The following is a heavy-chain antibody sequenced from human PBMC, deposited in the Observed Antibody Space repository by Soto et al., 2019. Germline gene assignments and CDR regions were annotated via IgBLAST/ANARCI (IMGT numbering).Heavy chain of an antibody. D-gene: IGHD1-7*01. CDR1: GFTFSTHS. CDR3: ARDLNSDAFDI. J-gene: IGHJ3*02. CDR2: IRSGDTTI. V-gene: IGHV3-48*02. Sequence: GGSLRLSCVASGFTFSTHSMNWVRQAPGKGLEWVSYIRSGDTTIYYTDSVKGRFTISRDNAKNSLYPEMNGLRDEDTAVYYCARDLNSDAFDIWGQGTMVTVSS.